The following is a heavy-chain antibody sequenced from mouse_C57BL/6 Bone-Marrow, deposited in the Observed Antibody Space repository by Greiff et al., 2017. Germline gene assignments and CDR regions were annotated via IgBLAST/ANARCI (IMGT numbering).Heavy chain of an antibody. CDR2: IYPGDGDT. J-gene: IGHJ4*01. Sequence: QVQLQQSGAELVKPGASVKISCKASGYAFSSYWMNWVKQRPGKGLEWIGQIYPGDGDTNYNGKFKGKATLTADKSSSTAYMQLSSLTSEDSAVYFCARGDYYGSSYGFPYYAMDYWGQGTSVTVSS. V-gene: IGHV1-80*01. CDR3: ARGDYYGSSYGFPYYAMDY. CDR1: GYAFSSYW. D-gene: IGHD1-1*01.